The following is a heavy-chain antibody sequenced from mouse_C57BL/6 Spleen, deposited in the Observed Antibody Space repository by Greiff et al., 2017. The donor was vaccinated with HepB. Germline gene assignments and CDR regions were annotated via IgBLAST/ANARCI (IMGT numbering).Heavy chain of an antibody. Sequence: QVQLQQPGAELVKPGASVKMSCKASGYTFTSYWITWVKQRPGQGLEWIGDIYPGSGSTNYNEKFKSKATLTVDTSSSTAYMQLSSLTSEDSAVYYCARGYSNYIYYYAMDYWGQGTSVTVSS. V-gene: IGHV1-55*01. D-gene: IGHD2-5*01. CDR1: GYTFTSYW. CDR3: ARGYSNYIYYYAMDY. CDR2: IYPGSGST. J-gene: IGHJ4*01.